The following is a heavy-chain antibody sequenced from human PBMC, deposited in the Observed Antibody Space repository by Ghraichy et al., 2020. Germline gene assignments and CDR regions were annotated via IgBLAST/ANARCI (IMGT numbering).Heavy chain of an antibody. CDR3: ARVGDSSGYYYLIDY. D-gene: IGHD3-22*01. V-gene: IGHV4-59*01. Sequence: SETLSLTCTVSGGSISSYYWSWIRQPPGKGLEWIGYIYYSGSTNYNPSLKSRVTISVDTSKNQFSLKLSSVTAADTAVYYCARVGDSSGYYYLIDYWGQGTLVTVSS. J-gene: IGHJ4*02. CDR1: GGSISSYY. CDR2: IYYSGST.